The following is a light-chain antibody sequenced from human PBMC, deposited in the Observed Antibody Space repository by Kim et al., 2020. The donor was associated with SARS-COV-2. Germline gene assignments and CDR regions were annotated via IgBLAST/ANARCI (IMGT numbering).Light chain of an antibody. CDR1: SGSIASTN. V-gene: IGLV6-57*01. CDR2: ENN. Sequence: GKTVTISCTRSSGSIASTNVQWYQQRPRTSPTAVIFENNQRPSGVPDRFSGSIDGSSNSASLTISGLKTEDEADYYCQSFDSNIQVFGGGTQLTVL. CDR3: QSFDSNIQV. J-gene: IGLJ3*02.